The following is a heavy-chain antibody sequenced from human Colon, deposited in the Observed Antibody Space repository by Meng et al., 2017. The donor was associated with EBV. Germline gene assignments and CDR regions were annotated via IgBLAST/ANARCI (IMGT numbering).Heavy chain of an antibody. V-gene: IGHV4-61*01. CDR2: VSYSGGT. J-gene: IGHJ4*02. Sequence: DSGPGLVKPSDTLSLTCSFSGGSVSSETYYWNWIRQPPGKALEWIGYVSYSGGTNYNPSLKNRVTISVDTSKNQVSLRLSSVTAADTAVFYCARAVGPDCSSTSCPFDYWGQGTLVTVFS. CDR3: ARAVGPDCSSTSCPFDY. CDR1: GGSVSSETYY. D-gene: IGHD2-2*01.